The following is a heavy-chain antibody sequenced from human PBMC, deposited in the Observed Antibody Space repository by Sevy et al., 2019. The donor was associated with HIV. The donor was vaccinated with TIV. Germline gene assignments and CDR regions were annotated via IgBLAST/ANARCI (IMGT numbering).Heavy chain of an antibody. V-gene: IGHV1-69*13. CDR1: GGTFSSYA. J-gene: IGHJ6*02. Sequence: SVKVSCKASGGTFSSYAISWVRQAPGQGLEWMGGIIPIFGTANYAQKFQGRVTITADESTSTAYMELSSLRSEDTAVYYCARDDAGGATTYYYYYYGMDVWGQGTTVTVSS. CDR2: IIPIFGTA. CDR3: ARDDAGGATTYYYYYYGMDV. D-gene: IGHD1-26*01.